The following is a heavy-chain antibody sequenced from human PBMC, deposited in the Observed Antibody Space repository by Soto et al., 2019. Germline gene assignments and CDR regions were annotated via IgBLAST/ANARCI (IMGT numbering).Heavy chain of an antibody. D-gene: IGHD2-2*01. V-gene: IGHV3-23*01. CDR2: IRGSGGDT. J-gene: IGHJ5*01. CDR3: ARDAAGAGGTSDS. CDR1: GFTCSFCA. Sequence: GGSLRLSCAASGFTCSFCAMNWVRQAPGKGREWVSSIRGSGGDTYYADSVKGRFTISRDNSKNTLYLQMNSLRAEDTAVYYGARDAAGAGGTSDSWGHGTMGTFSS.